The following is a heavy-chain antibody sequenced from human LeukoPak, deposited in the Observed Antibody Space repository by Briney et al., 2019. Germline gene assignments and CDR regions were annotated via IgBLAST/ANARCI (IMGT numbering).Heavy chain of an antibody. Sequence: ASVKVSCKASGYTFTGYYMHWVRQAPGPGLEWMGWINPNSGGTNYAQKFQGRVTMTRDTSISTAYMELSRLRSDDTAVYYCARDSYCSGGSCYQDAFDIWGQGTMVTVSS. D-gene: IGHD2-15*01. V-gene: IGHV1-2*02. J-gene: IGHJ3*02. CDR2: INPNSGGT. CDR1: GYTFTGYY. CDR3: ARDSYCSGGSCYQDAFDI.